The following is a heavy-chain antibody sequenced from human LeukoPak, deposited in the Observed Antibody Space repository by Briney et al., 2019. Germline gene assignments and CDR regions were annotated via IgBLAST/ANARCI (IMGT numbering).Heavy chain of an antibody. CDR3: ARDWKTNSFDY. CDR1: EFTFTTYG. V-gene: IGHV3-33*01. Sequence: PGRSLTLSCAAAEFTFTTYGMHWVRQAPGKGLEWVAFIYYDGSNIYYADYVKGRFTISRDISKNTLYLQMDSLRAEDTAIYYCARDWKTNSFDYWGQGTLVIVSS. D-gene: IGHD1-1*01. CDR2: IYYDGSNI. J-gene: IGHJ4*02.